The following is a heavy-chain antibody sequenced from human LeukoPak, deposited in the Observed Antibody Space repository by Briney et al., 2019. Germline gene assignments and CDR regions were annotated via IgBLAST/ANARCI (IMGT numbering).Heavy chain of an antibody. Sequence: LRLSCAASGFTFDDYAMHWVRQAPGKGLEWVSGISWNSGSIGYADSVKGRFTISRDNAKNSLYLQMNSLRAEDTALYYCAKDRDGSGSYSNWGQGTLVTVSS. CDR3: AKDRDGSGSYSN. CDR1: GFTFDDYA. D-gene: IGHD3-10*01. CDR2: ISWNSGSI. V-gene: IGHV3-9*01. J-gene: IGHJ4*02.